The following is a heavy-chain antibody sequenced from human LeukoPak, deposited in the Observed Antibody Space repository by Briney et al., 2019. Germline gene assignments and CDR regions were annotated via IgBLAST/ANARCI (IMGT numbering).Heavy chain of an antibody. D-gene: IGHD1-26*01. CDR2: ISSSRSYI. CDR3: ARHPDGSLSLDY. J-gene: IGHJ4*02. CDR1: GFTFSSYS. Sequence: GGSLRLSCAASGFTFSSYSMNWVRQAPGKGLEWVSYISSSRSYIYYADSVTGRFTISRNNAKKSLHLQMNSLRAEDTAVYYCARHPDGSLSLDYWGQGTLVTVSS. V-gene: IGHV3-21*04.